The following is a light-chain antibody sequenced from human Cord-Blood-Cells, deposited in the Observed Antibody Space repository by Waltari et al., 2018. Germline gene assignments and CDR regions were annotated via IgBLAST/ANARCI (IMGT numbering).Light chain of an antibody. V-gene: IGLV2-23*02. J-gene: IGLJ1*01. CDR2: EVS. CDR3: CSYAGSSTYV. CDR1: SSAVGSYNL. Sequence: SALTQPASVSGSPGQSTPIPCTGTSSAVGSYNLVSWYQQHPGKAPKLMIYEVSKRPSGVSNRFSGSKSGNTASLTISGLQAEDEADYYCCSYAGSSTYVFGTGTKVTVL.